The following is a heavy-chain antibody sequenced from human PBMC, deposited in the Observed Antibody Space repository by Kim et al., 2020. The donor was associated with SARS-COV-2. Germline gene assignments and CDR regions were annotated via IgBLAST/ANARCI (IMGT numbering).Heavy chain of an antibody. V-gene: IGHV4-31*02. CDR2: T. D-gene: IGHD7-27*01. J-gene: IGHJ3*02. CDR3: ARGNWGYAFDI. Sequence: TYYNPSLKGRVTISVDTSKNQFSLKLSSVTAADTAVYYCARGNWGYAFDIWGQGTMVTVSS.